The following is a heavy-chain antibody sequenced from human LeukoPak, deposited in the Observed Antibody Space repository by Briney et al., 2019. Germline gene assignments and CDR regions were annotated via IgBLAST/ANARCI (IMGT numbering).Heavy chain of an antibody. CDR3: AKGIAARAYFDY. CDR1: GFTVSSNY. V-gene: IGHV3-53*01. D-gene: IGHD6-6*01. Sequence: GGSLRLSCAASGFTVSSNYMSWVRQAPGKGLEWVSVIYSGGSTYYADSVKGRFTISRDNSKNTLYLQMNSLRAEDTAVYYCAKGIAARAYFDYWGQGTLVTVSS. CDR2: IYSGGST. J-gene: IGHJ4*02.